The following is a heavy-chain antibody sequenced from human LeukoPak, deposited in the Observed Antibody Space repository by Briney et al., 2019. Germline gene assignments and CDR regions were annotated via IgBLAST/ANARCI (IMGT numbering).Heavy chain of an antibody. J-gene: IGHJ4*02. CDR2: INAGNGNT. Sequence: ASVRVSCKASGYTFTRYAMHWVRQAPGQRLEWMGWINAGNGNTKYSQKFQGRVTITADKSTSTAYLELSSLRSEDTAVYYCARERSAGAAYYFDYWGQGTLVTVSS. CDR1: GYTFTRYA. D-gene: IGHD6-13*01. CDR3: ARERSAGAAYYFDY. V-gene: IGHV1-3*01.